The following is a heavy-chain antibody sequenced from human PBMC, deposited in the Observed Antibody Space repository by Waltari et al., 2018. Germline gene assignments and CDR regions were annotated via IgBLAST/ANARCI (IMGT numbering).Heavy chain of an antibody. CDR2: IIPIFGTA. CDR1: GGTFSSYA. J-gene: IGHJ2*01. Sequence: QVQLVQSGAEVKKPGSSVKVSCKASGGTFSSYAISWVRQAPGQGLEWMGGIIPIFGTANYAQQFQGRVTITAYESTSTAYMELSSLRSEDTAVYYCARVAQGIAAAVIYWYFDLWGRGTLVTVSS. D-gene: IGHD6-13*01. V-gene: IGHV1-69*01. CDR3: ARVAQGIAAAVIYWYFDL.